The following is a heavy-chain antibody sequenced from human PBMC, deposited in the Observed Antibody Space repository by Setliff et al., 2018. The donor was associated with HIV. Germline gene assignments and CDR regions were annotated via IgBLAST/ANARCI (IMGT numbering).Heavy chain of an antibody. CDR1: GGSISGYY. V-gene: IGHV4-59*01. CDR3: ASAVAGTREFDY. Sequence: NPSETLSLTRTVSGGSISGYYWSWIRQPPGKGLEWIGYIYHSGSTNYNPSLKSRVSISVDTSKNQFSLKVTSVTAADTAVYYCASAVAGTREFDYWGRGTLVTVSS. J-gene: IGHJ4*02. D-gene: IGHD6-19*01. CDR2: IYHSGST.